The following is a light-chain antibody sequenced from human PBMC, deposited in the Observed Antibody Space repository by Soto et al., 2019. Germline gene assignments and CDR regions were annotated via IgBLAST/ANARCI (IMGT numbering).Light chain of an antibody. CDR2: GAS. J-gene: IGKJ1*01. CDR1: QSVSSTY. Sequence: EIVLTQSPGTLSLFPGERATLSCRASQSVSSTYLAWYQQKPGQAPRLLIYGASSRATGIPDRFSGSGSGTDFTLTISRLQPEDSAVYYCQQYGSSPRTFGQGTKVEI. CDR3: QQYGSSPRT. V-gene: IGKV3-20*01.